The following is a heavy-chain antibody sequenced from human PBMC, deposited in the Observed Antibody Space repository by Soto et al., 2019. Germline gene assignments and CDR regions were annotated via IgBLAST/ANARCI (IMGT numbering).Heavy chain of an antibody. Sequence: ASVKVSCKASGYSFYSYGITWVRQAPGQGLEWMGWISPYNGNTNYAQNLQGRVTMTTDTSTSTAYLELRSLRSDDTAVYYCARGYGSGSYYNLDYWGQGTLVTVSS. CDR3: ARGYGSGSYYNLDY. J-gene: IGHJ4*02. V-gene: IGHV1-18*01. CDR2: ISPYNGNT. CDR1: GYSFYSYG. D-gene: IGHD3-10*01.